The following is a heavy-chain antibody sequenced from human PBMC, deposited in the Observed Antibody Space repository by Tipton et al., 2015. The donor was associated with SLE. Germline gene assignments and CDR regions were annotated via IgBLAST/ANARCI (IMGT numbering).Heavy chain of an antibody. CDR1: ADSFTHYH. Sequence: TLSLTCTVAADSFTHYHWSWIRQPPGKGLEWIGYISYSGSTNYNPSLKSRVTISVDTSKNQFSLKLSSVTAADTAVYYCARAGLATSYYYYMDVWGKGTTVTVSS. CDR3: ARAGLATSYYYYMDV. CDR2: ISYSGST. V-gene: IGHV4-59*01. J-gene: IGHJ6*03. D-gene: IGHD5-12*01.